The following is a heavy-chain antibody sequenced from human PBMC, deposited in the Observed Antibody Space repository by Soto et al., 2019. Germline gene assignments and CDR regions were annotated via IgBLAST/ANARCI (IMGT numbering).Heavy chain of an antibody. D-gene: IGHD4-17*01. CDR1: GGTFSSYT. Sequence: QVQLVQSGAEVKKPGSSVKVSCKASGGTFSSYTISWVRQAPGQGLEWMGRIIPILGIANYAQKFQGRVTITADKSTSTAYMELNSLRSEDTAVYYCAAYGDYYYYGMDVWGQGTTVTVSS. J-gene: IGHJ6*02. CDR3: AAYGDYYYYGMDV. CDR2: IIPILGIA. V-gene: IGHV1-69*02.